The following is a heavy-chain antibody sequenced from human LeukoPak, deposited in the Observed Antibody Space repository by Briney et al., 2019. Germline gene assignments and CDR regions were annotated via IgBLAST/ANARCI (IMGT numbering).Heavy chain of an antibody. J-gene: IGHJ4*02. Sequence: GGSLRLSCTASGFTFSDYGMTWVRQAPGKGLEWVSGISDSGDRTYYADSVRGRFIISRDNSKNTLGLQMNSLKTEDTAVYYCTRGRRATHDYWGQGTLVTVSS. V-gene: IGHV3-23*01. CDR3: TRGRRATHDY. CDR1: GFTFSDYG. CDR2: ISDSGDRT. D-gene: IGHD1-26*01.